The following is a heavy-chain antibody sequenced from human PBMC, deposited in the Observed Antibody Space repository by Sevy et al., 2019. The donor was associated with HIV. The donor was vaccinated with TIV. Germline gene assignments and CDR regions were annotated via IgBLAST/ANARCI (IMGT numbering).Heavy chain of an antibody. CDR1: GGTFSSYA. J-gene: IGHJ3*02. CDR2: IIPIFGTA. D-gene: IGHD3-10*01. Sequence: SVKVSCKASGGTFSSYAISWVRQAPGQGLEWMGGIIPIFGTANYAQKFQGRVTITADKSTSTAYMELSSLRSEDTAVYYCATYYCSGSYYKGSGAFDIWGQGTMVTVSS. CDR3: ATYYCSGSYYKGSGAFDI. V-gene: IGHV1-69*06.